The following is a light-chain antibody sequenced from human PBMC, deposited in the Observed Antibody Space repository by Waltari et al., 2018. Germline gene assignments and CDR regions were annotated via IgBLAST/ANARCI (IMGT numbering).Light chain of an antibody. CDR1: SSNIGAGYD. J-gene: IGLJ2*01. CDR3: QSYDSSLSGSL. Sequence: QSVLTQPPSVSGAPGQRVTISCTGSSSNIGAGYDVQWYQQLPGTAPKLVIYGNSNRPSGVPDRFSGSKSGISASLAITGLQAEDEADYYCQSYDSSLSGSLFGGGTKLTVL. CDR2: GNS. V-gene: IGLV1-40*01.